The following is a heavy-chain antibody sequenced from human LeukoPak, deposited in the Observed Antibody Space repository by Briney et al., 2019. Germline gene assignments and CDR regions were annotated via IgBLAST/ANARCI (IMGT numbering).Heavy chain of an antibody. CDR3: AKDRVNMIRGGDYFDY. J-gene: IGHJ4*02. D-gene: IGHD3-10*01. CDR2: ISGSGGST. Sequence: GGSLRLSCAASGFTFSSYAMSWVRQAPGKGLEWVSAISGSGGSTYYADSVKGRFTISRDNSKNTPYLQMNSLRAEDTAIYYCAKDRVNMIRGGDYFDYWGLGTLVTVSS. V-gene: IGHV3-23*01. CDR1: GFTFSSYA.